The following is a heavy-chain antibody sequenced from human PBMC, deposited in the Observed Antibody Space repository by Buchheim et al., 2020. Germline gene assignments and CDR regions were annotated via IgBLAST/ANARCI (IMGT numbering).Heavy chain of an antibody. D-gene: IGHD6-6*01. V-gene: IGHV4-30-4*01. Sequence: QVQLQESGPGLVTPSQTLSLTCTVSGGSISSGDYYWSWIRQPPGKGMEWIRYIYYSRSTYYNPSLKSRVPISVDTSKNQCTLKLSSVTAADTAVYYCARDRVSHYYYYYGMDVWGQGTT. CDR2: IYYSRST. J-gene: IGHJ6*02. CDR3: ARDRVSHYYYYYGMDV. CDR1: GGSISSGDYY.